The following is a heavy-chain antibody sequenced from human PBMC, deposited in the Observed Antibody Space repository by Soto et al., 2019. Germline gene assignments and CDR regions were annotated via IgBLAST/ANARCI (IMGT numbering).Heavy chain of an antibody. J-gene: IGHJ6*02. CDR3: ASPSGDYPLHYYYGMDV. CDR1: GFTFSSYW. V-gene: IGHV3-7*02. CDR2: INKDGSEK. D-gene: IGHD4-17*01. Sequence: PGGSLRLSCAASGFTFSSYWMTWVRQAPGKGLEWLANINKDGSEKNYVDSVKGRLTISRDNAKNSLSVQVNSLRAEDTAVYYCASPSGDYPLHYYYGMDVWGQGTTVTVSS.